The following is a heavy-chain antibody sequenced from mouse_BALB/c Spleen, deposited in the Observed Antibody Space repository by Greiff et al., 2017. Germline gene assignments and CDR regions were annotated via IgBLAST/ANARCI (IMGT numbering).Heavy chain of an antibody. J-gene: IGHJ4*01. Sequence: DVMLVESGGGLVKPGGSLKLSCAASGFTFSDYYMYWVRQTPEKRLEWVATISDGGSYTYYPDSVKGRFTISRDNAKNNLYLQMSSLKSEDTAMYYCARDRGGPMDYWGQGTSVTVSS. CDR2: ISDGGSYT. D-gene: IGHD3-1*01. V-gene: IGHV5-4*02. CDR1: GFTFSDYY. CDR3: ARDRGGPMDY.